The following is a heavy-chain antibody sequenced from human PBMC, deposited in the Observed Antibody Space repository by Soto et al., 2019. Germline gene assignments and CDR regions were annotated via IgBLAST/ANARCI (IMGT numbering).Heavy chain of an antibody. D-gene: IGHD3-3*01. CDR3: TTRITIFGVVITH. Sequence: GGSLRLSCAASGFTFSGSAMHWVRQASGKGLEWVGRIRSKANSYATAYAASVKGRFTISRDDSKNTAYLQMNSLKTEDTAVYYCTTRITIFGVVITHWGQGTLVTVSS. CDR2: IRSKANSYAT. CDR1: GFTFSGSA. J-gene: IGHJ4*02. V-gene: IGHV3-73*01.